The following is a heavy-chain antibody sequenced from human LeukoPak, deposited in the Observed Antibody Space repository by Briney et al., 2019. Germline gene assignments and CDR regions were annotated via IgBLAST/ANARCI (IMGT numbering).Heavy chain of an antibody. CDR3: ARGTYYFGSGSYSLGY. J-gene: IGHJ4*02. CDR2: INPNSGGT. CDR1: GYTFTGFY. V-gene: IGHV1-2*02. D-gene: IGHD3-10*01. Sequence: ASVKVSCKASGYTFTGFYIHWVRQAPGQGLEWMGWINPNSGGTKYAQRFQGRVTMTRDTSTTTAHMELRSLRSEDTAVYYCARGTYYFGSGSYSLGYWGQGTLVTVSS.